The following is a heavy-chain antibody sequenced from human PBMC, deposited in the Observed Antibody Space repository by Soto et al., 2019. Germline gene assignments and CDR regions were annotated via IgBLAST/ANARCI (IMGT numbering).Heavy chain of an antibody. Sequence: EVQLVESGGGLVKPGGSLRLSCAASGFTFSSYSMNWVRQAPGKGLEWVSSISSSSSYIYYADSVKGRFTISRDNAKNSLYLQMNSLRAEDTAVYYCARDGAFEYSGYYYSLYYYYYMDVWGKGTTVTVSS. J-gene: IGHJ6*03. D-gene: IGHD5-12*01. CDR1: GFTFSSYS. V-gene: IGHV3-21*01. CDR2: ISSSSSYI. CDR3: ARDGAFEYSGYYYSLYYYYYMDV.